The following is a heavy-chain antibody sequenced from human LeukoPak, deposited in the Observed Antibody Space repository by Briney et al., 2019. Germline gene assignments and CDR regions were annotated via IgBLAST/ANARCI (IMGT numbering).Heavy chain of an antibody. J-gene: IGHJ3*02. CDR1: GFTFTSSA. D-gene: IGHD3-3*01. CDR3: ARDGAWAIFGVVSRNDAFDI. Sequence: GGSLRLSCSASGFTFTSSAMTWVRQLPGKGLEWVSSISSSSYIYYADSVKGRFTISRDNAKNSLYLQMNSLRAEDTAVYYCARDGAWAIFGVVSRNDAFDIWGQGTMVTVSS. V-gene: IGHV3-21*01. CDR2: ISSSSYI.